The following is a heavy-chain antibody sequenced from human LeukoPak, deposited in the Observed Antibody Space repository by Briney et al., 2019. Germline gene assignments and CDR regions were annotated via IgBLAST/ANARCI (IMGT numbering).Heavy chain of an antibody. D-gene: IGHD6-13*01. CDR3: ARVVSGYSSPDY. CDR2: IIPIFGTA. CDR1: GGTFSSYA. J-gene: IGHJ4*02. V-gene: IGHV1-69*13. Sequence: ASVKVSCKASGGTFSSYAISWVRQAPGQGLEWMGGIIPIFGTANYAQKFQGRVTITADESTSTAYMELSSLRSEDTAVYYCARVVSGYSSPDYWGQGTLVTVSS.